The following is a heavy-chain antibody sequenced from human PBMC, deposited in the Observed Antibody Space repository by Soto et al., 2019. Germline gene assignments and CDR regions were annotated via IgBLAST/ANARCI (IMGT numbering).Heavy chain of an antibody. CDR2: INHSGST. D-gene: IGHD6-19*01. V-gene: IGHV4-34*01. Sequence: SETLSLTCAVYGGSFSGYYWSWIRQPPGKGLEWIGEINHSGSTNYNPSLKSRVTISVDTSKNQFSLKLSSVTAADTAVYYCAREFPTYSSGPNWFDPWGQGTLVTVS. CDR1: GGSFSGYY. J-gene: IGHJ5*02. CDR3: AREFPTYSSGPNWFDP.